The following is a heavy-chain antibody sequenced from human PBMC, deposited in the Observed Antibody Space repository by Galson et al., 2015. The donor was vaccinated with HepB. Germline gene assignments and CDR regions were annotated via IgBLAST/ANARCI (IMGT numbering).Heavy chain of an antibody. J-gene: IGHJ3*02. V-gene: IGHV4-59*01. CDR1: GDSISGYY. Sequence: TLSLTCTVSGDSISGYYWSWLRQPPGKGLEWIGYVFYRGNTNYNPSLKSRVAISVDTSKNQFFPKLSSVTAADTAVYFCARASSGLLTIFGEDTFDIWGQGTMVTVSS. CDR3: ARASSGLLTIFGEDTFDI. D-gene: IGHD3-3*01. CDR2: VFYRGNT.